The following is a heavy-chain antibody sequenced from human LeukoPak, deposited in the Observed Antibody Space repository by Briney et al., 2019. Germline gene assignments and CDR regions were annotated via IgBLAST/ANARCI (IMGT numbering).Heavy chain of an antibody. CDR2: IYYSGST. CDR3: ATQYCSSTSCSYPFDP. J-gene: IGHJ5*02. Sequence: SETLSLTCTVSGDSISSYYWSWIRQPPGKRLEWIGYIYYSGSTNYNPSLKSRVTISVDTSKNQFSLKLSSVTAADTAVYYCATQYCSSTSCSYPFDPWGQGTLLTVSS. CDR1: GDSISSYY. V-gene: IGHV4-59*01. D-gene: IGHD2-2*01.